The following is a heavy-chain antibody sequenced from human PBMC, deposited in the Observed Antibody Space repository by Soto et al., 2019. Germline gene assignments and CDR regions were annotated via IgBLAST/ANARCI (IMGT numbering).Heavy chain of an antibody. Sequence: PSETLSLTCTVSGGSISSGGYYWSWIRQHPGKGLEWIGYIYYSGSTYYNPSLKSRVTISVDTSKNQFSLKLSSVTAADTAVYYCAREGIDNWFDPWGQGTLVTVSS. CDR1: GGSISSGGYY. CDR3: AREGIDNWFDP. V-gene: IGHV4-31*03. J-gene: IGHJ5*02. CDR2: IYYSGST.